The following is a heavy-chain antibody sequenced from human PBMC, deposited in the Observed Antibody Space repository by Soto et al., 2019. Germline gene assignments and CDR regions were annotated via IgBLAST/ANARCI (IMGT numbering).Heavy chain of an antibody. Sequence: PGGSLRLSCAASGFTFSSYGMHWVRQAPGKGLEWVAVISYDGSNKYYADSVKGRFTISRDNSKNTLYLQMNSLRAEDTAVYYCAKVSRGWLQLRTGPDYWGQGTLVTVYS. CDR1: GFTFSSYG. CDR3: AKVSRGWLQLRTGPDY. CDR2: ISYDGSNK. V-gene: IGHV3-30*18. D-gene: IGHD5-12*01. J-gene: IGHJ4*02.